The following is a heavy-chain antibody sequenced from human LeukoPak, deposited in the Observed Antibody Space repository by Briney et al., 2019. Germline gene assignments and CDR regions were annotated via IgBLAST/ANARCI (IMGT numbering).Heavy chain of an antibody. D-gene: IGHD7-27*01. V-gene: IGHV3-23*01. Sequence: PGGSLRLSCEAPGFTFSNYGMRWVRQAPGKGLEWVSAISGSGGSTYYADFVKGRFTISRDNSKNTLFVQMNSLRAEDTAIYYCAKAVSDWGGLDVWGQGTTVTVSS. CDR3: AKAVSDWGGLDV. CDR1: GFTFSNYG. CDR2: ISGSGGST. J-gene: IGHJ6*02.